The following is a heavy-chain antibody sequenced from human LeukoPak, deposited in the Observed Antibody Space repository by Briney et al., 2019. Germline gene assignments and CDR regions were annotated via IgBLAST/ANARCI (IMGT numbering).Heavy chain of an antibody. V-gene: IGHV4-39*07. Sequence: SETLSLTCTVSGGSISSSSYYWGWIRQPPGKGLEWIGSIYYSGSTYYNPSLKSRVTISVDTSKNQFSLKLSSVTAADTAVYYCARGLSIAARTGAYNWFDPWGQGTLVTVSS. CDR1: GGSISSSSYY. CDR3: ARGLSIAARTGAYNWFDP. CDR2: IYYSGST. J-gene: IGHJ5*02. D-gene: IGHD6-6*01.